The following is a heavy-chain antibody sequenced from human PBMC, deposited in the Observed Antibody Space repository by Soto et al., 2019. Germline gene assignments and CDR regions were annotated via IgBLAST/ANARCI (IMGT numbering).Heavy chain of an antibody. CDR2: IWYDGKNK. Sequence: QVQLVESGGGVVQPGRSLRLSCAASGFTFSSYGMHWVRQAPGKGLEWVALIWYDGKNKYHADSVKGRFTISRDNFKNTLYLQMNSLRVEDTAVYYCARELGSDELPLVYWGQGTLVTVSS. CDR3: ARELGSDELPLVY. J-gene: IGHJ4*02. D-gene: IGHD2-15*01. V-gene: IGHV3-33*01. CDR1: GFTFSSYG.